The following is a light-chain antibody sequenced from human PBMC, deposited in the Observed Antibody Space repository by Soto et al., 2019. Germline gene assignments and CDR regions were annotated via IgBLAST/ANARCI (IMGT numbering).Light chain of an antibody. CDR2: AAS. J-gene: IGKJ3*01. CDR3: QQGRGWPPSFT. V-gene: IGKV3-11*01. CDR1: QSVSNY. Sequence: IVLTQSPATLSLSPGESATLSCRASQSVSNYLAWYQQKPCQAPRLLIYAASNRATGIPARFSGSGSGTDFTLTISRLEPEDYAVYYCQQGRGWPPSFTFGPGTKVDIK.